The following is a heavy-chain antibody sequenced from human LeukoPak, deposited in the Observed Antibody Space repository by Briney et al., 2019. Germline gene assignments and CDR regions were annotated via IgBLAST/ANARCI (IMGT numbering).Heavy chain of an antibody. CDR1: GFTFSTYG. CDR3: ARYRASGYYYSFDY. CDR2: IWFDGSNK. D-gene: IGHD3-22*01. V-gene: IGHV3-33*01. J-gene: IGHJ4*02. Sequence: HPGGSLRLSCAASGFTFSTYGTHWVRQAPGKGLEWVAVIWFDGSNKYYVDSVKGRFTISRDNSKTTLYLQMNSLRAEDTAVYFCARYRASGYYYSFDYWGQGTLVTVSS.